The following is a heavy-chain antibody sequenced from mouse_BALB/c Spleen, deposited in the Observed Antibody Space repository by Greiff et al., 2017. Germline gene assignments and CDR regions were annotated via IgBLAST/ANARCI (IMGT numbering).Heavy chain of an antibody. J-gene: IGHJ2*01. CDR2: ISSGSSTI. CDR1: GFTFSSFG. Sequence: EVQLVESGGGLVQPGGSRKLSCAASGFTFSSFGMHWVRQAPEKGLEWVAYISSGSSTIYYADTVKGRFTISRDNPKNTLFLQMTSLRSEDTAMYYCARDSLITTVVADYWGQGTTLTVSS. D-gene: IGHD1-1*01. V-gene: IGHV5-17*02. CDR3: ARDSLITTVVADY.